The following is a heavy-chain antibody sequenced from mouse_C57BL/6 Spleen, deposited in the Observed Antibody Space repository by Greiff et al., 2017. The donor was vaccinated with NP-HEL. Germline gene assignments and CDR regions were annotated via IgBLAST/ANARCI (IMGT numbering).Heavy chain of an antibody. V-gene: IGHV1-69*01. CDR3: ARSEGSIYFGTWFAY. D-gene: IGHD1-1*01. CDR1: GYTFTNYW. CDR2: IDPSDSYT. Sequence: VQLQQPGAELVMPGASVKLSCKASGYTFTNYWMHWVKQRPGQGLEWIGEIDPSDSYTNYNPKFQGKATLTADKSSSTAYMQLSSLTSEDSAVYYCARSEGSIYFGTWFAYWGQGTLVTVSA. J-gene: IGHJ3*01.